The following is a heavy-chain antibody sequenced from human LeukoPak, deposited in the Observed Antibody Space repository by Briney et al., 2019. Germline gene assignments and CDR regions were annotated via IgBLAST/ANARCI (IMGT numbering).Heavy chain of an antibody. J-gene: IGHJ4*02. V-gene: IGHV3-23*01. CDR3: AKFYRATRGACDS. Sequence: GGSLRLSCAASGFTFSNYAMNWVRQAPGKGLEWVSAASGSGSRTYYADSVKGRFTISRDNSKNTLYLQMNSLRAEDTAIYYCAKFYRATRGACDSWGQGTLVTVSS. D-gene: IGHD2-21*02. CDR2: ASGSGSRT. CDR1: GFTFSNYA.